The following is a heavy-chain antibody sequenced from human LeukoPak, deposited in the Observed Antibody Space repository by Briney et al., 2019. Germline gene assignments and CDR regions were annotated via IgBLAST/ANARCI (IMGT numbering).Heavy chain of an antibody. D-gene: IGHD6-13*01. V-gene: IGHV3-53*01. CDR2: IYPGGTT. Sequence: GGSLRLSCAASGFTVRSNYMTWVRQAPGKGLEWVSVIYPGGTTFYADSVKGRFTISRDTSENTLYLLMNSLRAEDSAEYYCARGGYYYMDVWGKGTTVTVSS. CDR3: ARGGYYYMDV. J-gene: IGHJ6*03. CDR1: GFTVRSNY.